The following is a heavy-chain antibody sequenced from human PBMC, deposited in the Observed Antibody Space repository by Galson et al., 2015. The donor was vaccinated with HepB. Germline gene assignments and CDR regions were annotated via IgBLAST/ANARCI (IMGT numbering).Heavy chain of an antibody. Sequence: SVKVSCKASGYTFTGYYMHWVRQAPGQGLEWMGRINPNSGGTNYAQKFQGRVTMTRDTSISTAYMELSRLRSDDTAVYYCAREFVVVVVAATYWFDPWGQGTLVTVSS. CDR1: GYTFTGYY. D-gene: IGHD2-15*01. CDR3: AREFVVVVVAATYWFDP. V-gene: IGHV1-2*06. CDR2: INPNSGGT. J-gene: IGHJ5*02.